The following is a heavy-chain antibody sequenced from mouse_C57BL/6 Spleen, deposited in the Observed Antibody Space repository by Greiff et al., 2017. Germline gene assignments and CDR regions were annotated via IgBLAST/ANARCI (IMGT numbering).Heavy chain of an antibody. CDR2: IDPNSGGT. CDR3: ARGNWDRRYAMDY. V-gene: IGHV1-72*01. J-gene: IGHJ4*01. D-gene: IGHD4-1*01. CDR1: GYTFTSYW. Sequence: QVQLQQPGAELVKPGASVKLSCKASGYTFTSYWMHWVKQGPGRGLEWIGRIDPNSGGTKYNEKFKSKATLTVDKPTSTAYMQLRSLTSEDSAVYYCARGNWDRRYAMDYWGQGTSVTVSS.